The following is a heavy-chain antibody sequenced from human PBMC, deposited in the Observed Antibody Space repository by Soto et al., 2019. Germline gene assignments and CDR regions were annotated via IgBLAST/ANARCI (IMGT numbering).Heavy chain of an antibody. CDR1: GGSISSSSYY. CDR3: ARGGWKLFDY. V-gene: IGHV4-39*01. D-gene: IGHD6-19*01. J-gene: IGHJ4*02. Sequence: PWETLSLTCTVSGGSISSSSYYWGWIRQPPGKGLEWIGSIYYSGSTYYNPSLKSRVTISVDTSKKQFSLKLSSVTAADTAVYYCARGGWKLFDYWGQGTLVTVSS. CDR2: IYYSGST.